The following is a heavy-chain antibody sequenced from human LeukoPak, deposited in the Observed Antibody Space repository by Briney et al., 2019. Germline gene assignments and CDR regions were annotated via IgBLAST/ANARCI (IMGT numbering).Heavy chain of an antibody. D-gene: IGHD2-2*03. CDR2: IIPIFGTA. Sequence: ASVKVSCKASGGTFSSYAISWVRQAPGQGLEWMGGIIPIFGTANDAQKFQGRVTITADESTSTAYMELSSLRSEDTAVYYCARDLGIVVVPAAHNWFDPWGQGTLVTVSS. CDR3: ARDLGIVVVPAAHNWFDP. J-gene: IGHJ5*02. V-gene: IGHV1-69*13. CDR1: GGTFSSYA.